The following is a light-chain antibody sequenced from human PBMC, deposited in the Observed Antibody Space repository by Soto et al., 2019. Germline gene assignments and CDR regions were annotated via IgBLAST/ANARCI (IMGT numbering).Light chain of an antibody. CDR3: QSYDSSLSGYV. Sequence: QSVLTQPPSVSGAPGQRVTISCTGSSSNIGAGYEVHWYQQLPGTAPKLPNYGNSNRPSGVPDQFSGSKSSTSTSLAITRLQAEDEADYYCQSYDSSLSGYVFGTGTKVTVL. J-gene: IGLJ1*01. CDR1: SSNIGAGYE. CDR2: GNS. V-gene: IGLV1-40*01.